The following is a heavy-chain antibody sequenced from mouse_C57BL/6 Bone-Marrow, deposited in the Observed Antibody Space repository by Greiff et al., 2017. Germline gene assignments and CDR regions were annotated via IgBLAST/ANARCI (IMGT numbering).Heavy chain of an antibody. Sequence: QVQLQQSGAELVRPGTSVKVSCKASGYAFTNYLIAWVKQRPGQGLEWIGVINPGSGGTNYNEQFKGKATLTADKSSSTAYMQLSSLTSEDSAVYFCAGSGYDYDGSYWYFDVWGTGTTVTVSS. J-gene: IGHJ1*03. CDR1: GYAFTNYL. V-gene: IGHV1-54*01. CDR3: AGSGYDYDGSYWYFDV. D-gene: IGHD2-4*01. CDR2: INPGSGGT.